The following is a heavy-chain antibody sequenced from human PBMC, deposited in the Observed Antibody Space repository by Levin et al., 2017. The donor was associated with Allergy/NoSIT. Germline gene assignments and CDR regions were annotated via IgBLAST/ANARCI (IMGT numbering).Heavy chain of an antibody. CDR3: ARVHYSSSWDDAFDI. V-gene: IGHV3-33*01. CDR2: IWYDGSNK. J-gene: IGHJ3*02. D-gene: IGHD6-13*01. CDR1: GFTFSSYG. Sequence: GESLKISCAASGFTFSSYGMHWVRQAPGKGLEWVAVIWYDGSNKYYADSVKGRFTISRDNSKNTLYLQMNSLRAEDTAVYYCARVHYSSSWDDAFDIWGQGTMVTVSS.